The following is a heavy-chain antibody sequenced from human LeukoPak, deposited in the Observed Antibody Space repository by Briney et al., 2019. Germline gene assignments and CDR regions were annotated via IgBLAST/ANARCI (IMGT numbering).Heavy chain of an antibody. D-gene: IGHD3-16*02. V-gene: IGHV1-69*13. CDR2: IIPIFGTA. CDR1: GGTFSSYA. J-gene: IGHJ3*02. CDR3: ARGSSYVWGSYRYPQDAFDI. Sequence: SVKVSCKASGGTFSSYAISWVRQAPGQGLEWMGGIIPIFGTANYAQKFQGRVTITADESTSTAYMELSSLRSDDTAVYYCARGSSYVWGSYRYPQDAFDIWGQGTMVTVSS.